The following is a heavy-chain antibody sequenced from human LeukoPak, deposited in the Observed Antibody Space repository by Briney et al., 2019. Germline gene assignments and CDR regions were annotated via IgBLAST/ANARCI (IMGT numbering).Heavy chain of an antibody. CDR3: ARRSAAGKIWFDP. CDR2: IYTGGST. CDR1: GGSISGYY. V-gene: IGHV4-4*07. D-gene: IGHD6-19*01. J-gene: IGHJ5*02. Sequence: SETLSLTCTVSGGSISGYYWNWVRQAAGKGLEWIGRIYTGGSTNYNPSLKSRVTMSVDTSKNQFSLKLSSVTAADTAVYYCARRSAAGKIWFDPWGQGTLVTVSS.